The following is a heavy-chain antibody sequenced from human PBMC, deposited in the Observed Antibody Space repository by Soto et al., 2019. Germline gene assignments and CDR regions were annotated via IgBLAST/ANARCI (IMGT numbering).Heavy chain of an antibody. CDR3: AISKAGPRGYYYYSGMDV. CDR2: IRETNSDT. CDR1: GFTFSDYA. D-gene: IGHD5-12*01. Sequence: GGSLRLSCAASGFTFSDYAMNWVRQAPGKGLEWVSGIRETNSDTYYTNSVRGRFTMSRDNSKNTIYLQMTSLSAEDTAVYYCAISKAGPRGYYYYSGMDVWGQGTTVTVYS. J-gene: IGHJ6*02. V-gene: IGHV3-23*01.